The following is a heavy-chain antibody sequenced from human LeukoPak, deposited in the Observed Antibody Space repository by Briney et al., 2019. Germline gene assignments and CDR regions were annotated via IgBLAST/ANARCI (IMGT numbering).Heavy chain of an antibody. V-gene: IGHV4-4*07. J-gene: IGHJ3*02. CDR3: ARDRDHYDFWSGYDGNAFDI. CDR2: IYTSGST. Sequence: SETLSLTCTVSGGSISSYYWSWIRQPAGKGLEWIGRIYTSGSTNYNPSLKSRVTMSVDTSKNQFSLKLSSVTAADTAVYYCARDRDHYDFWSGYDGNAFDIWGQGTMVTVSS. D-gene: IGHD3-3*01. CDR1: GGSISSYY.